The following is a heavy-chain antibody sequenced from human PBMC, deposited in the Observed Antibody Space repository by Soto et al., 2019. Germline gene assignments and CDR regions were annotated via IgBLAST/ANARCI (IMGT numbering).Heavy chain of an antibody. CDR3: ARSAQWDGFDP. CDR1: AGPISPINYY. D-gene: IGHD2-8*01. CDR2: ISYSGST. J-gene: IGHJ3*01. Sequence: QVQLQESGPGRVRPSQTLSLTCTVPAGPISPINYYWSWIRQPPEKGLEGIGYISYSGSTFYHSSLKSRVTISLDTSKKQFSLTLTSVTAADTAVYYCARSAQWDGFDPWGQGTMVTVSS. V-gene: IGHV4-31*03.